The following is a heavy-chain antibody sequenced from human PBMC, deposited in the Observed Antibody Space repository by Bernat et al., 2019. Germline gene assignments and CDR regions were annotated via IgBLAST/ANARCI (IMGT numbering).Heavy chain of an antibody. CDR1: GFTFSTYA. CDR3: ARGPPQYCSGDGCYLGLDY. V-gene: IGHV3-23*01. Sequence: EVQLLESGGGLVQPGGSLRLSCAASGFTFSTYAMSWVRQAPGKGLEWVSAISGSGGSPDYADSVKGRFTISRDNSKSTLFLQMNSLRAEDTAVYYCARGPPQYCSGDGCYLGLDYWGQGTLVTVSS. D-gene: IGHD2-15*01. J-gene: IGHJ4*02. CDR2: ISGSGGSP.